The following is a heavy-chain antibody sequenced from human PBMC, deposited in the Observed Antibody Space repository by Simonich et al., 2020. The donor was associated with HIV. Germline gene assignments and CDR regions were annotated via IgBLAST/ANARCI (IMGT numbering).Heavy chain of an antibody. CDR2: IFYSGIT. J-gene: IGHJ6*03. CDR3: ARSSWENYFYMDV. V-gene: IGHV4-39*01. Sequence: QLQLQESGPGLVKPSETLSLTCTVSGGSIHSSTYYWGWIRQPPGKGLEWIGTIFYSGITYYNSSLKSRGTISVDTSKNQFSLKLISVTAADTAVYYCARSSWENYFYMDVWGIGTTVTVSS. D-gene: IGHD1-26*01. CDR1: GGSIHSSTYY.